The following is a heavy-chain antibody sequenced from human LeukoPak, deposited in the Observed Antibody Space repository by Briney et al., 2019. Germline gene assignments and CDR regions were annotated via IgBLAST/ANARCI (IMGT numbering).Heavy chain of an antibody. CDR1: GFTFSSYW. D-gene: IGHD3-22*01. Sequence: PGGSLRLSCAASGFTFSSYWMSWVRQAPGKGLEWVSAISGSGGSTYYADSVKGRFTISRDNSKNTLYLQMNSLRAEDTAVYYCAKDYYDSSGYYGSLDYWGQGTLVTVSS. V-gene: IGHV3-23*01. J-gene: IGHJ4*02. CDR2: ISGSGGST. CDR3: AKDYYDSSGYYGSLDY.